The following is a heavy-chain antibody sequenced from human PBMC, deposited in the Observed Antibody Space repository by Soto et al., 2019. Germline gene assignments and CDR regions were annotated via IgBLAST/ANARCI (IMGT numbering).Heavy chain of an antibody. CDR1: GGSIISSNW. V-gene: IGHV4-4*02. CDR3: ARGFTWIQLRGMDV. D-gene: IGHD5-18*01. J-gene: IGHJ6*02. Sequence: SETLSLTCAVSGGSIISSNWWSWVRQPPGKGLEWIGEIYHSGSTNYNPSLKSRVTISVDTSKNQFSLKLSSVTAADTAVYYCARGFTWIQLRGMDVWGQGTTVTVSS. CDR2: IYHSGST.